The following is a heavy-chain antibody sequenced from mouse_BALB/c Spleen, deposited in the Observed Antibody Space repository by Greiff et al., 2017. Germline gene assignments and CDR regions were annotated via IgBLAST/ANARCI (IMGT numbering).Heavy chain of an antibody. V-gene: IGHV1-63*01. Sequence: QVQLKQSGAELVRPGTSVKISCKASGYAFTNYWLGWVKQRPGHGLEWIGDIYPGSGNTYYNEKFKGKATLTADKSSSTAYMQLSSLTSEDSAVYFCARGGLFITTVEYFDYWGQGTTLTVSS. J-gene: IGHJ2*01. CDR1: GYAFTNYW. CDR3: ARGGLFITTVEYFDY. D-gene: IGHD1-1*01. CDR2: IYPGSGNT.